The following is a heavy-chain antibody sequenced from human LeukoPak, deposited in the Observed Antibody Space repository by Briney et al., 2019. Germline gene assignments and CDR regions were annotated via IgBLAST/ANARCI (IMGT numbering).Heavy chain of an antibody. J-gene: IGHJ4*02. D-gene: IGHD2-2*01. CDR2: INHSGST. CDR3: ARGARKDIVVVPAASGLKRVIFDY. V-gene: IGHV4-34*01. Sequence: SPETLSLTCAVYGGSFSGYYWSWIRQPPGKGLEWIGEINHSGSTNYNPSLKSRVTISVDTSKNQFSLKLSSVTAADTAVYYCARGARKDIVVVPAASGLKRVIFDYWGQGTLVTVSS. CDR1: GGSFSGYY.